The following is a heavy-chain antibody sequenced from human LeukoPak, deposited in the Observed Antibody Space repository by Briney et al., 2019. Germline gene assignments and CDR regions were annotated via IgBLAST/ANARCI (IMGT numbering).Heavy chain of an antibody. D-gene: IGHD3-22*01. CDR2: INHSGST. V-gene: IGHV4-34*01. CDR3: ARGGVSGDSSGYADSDY. Sequence: SETLSLTCAVYGGSFSGYYWSWIRQPPGKGLEWIGEINHSGSTNYNPSLKSRVTISVDTSKNQFSLKLSSVTAADTAVYYCARGGVSGDSSGYADSDYWGQGTLVTVSS. CDR1: GGSFSGYY. J-gene: IGHJ4*02.